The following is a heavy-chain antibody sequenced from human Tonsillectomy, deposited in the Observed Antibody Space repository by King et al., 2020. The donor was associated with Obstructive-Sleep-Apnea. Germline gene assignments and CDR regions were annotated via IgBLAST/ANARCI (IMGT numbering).Heavy chain of an antibody. J-gene: IGHJ5*02. CDR3: ARAPPIMVRGAANWFDP. CDR2: IYYSGST. Sequence: MQLQESGPGLVKPSETLSLTCTVSVGSISSYYWSWIRQPPGKGLECIGDIYYSGSTNYNPSLKIRVTISVDTAKNQFSPKLSSLTAADTAVYYCARAPPIMVRGAANWFDPWGQGTLVTVSS. D-gene: IGHD3-10*01. CDR1: VGSISSYY. V-gene: IGHV4-59*01.